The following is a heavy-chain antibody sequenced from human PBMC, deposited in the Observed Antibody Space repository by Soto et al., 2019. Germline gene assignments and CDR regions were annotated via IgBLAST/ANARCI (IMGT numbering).Heavy chain of an antibody. J-gene: IGHJ4*02. D-gene: IGHD7-27*01. V-gene: IGHV4-30-2*01. Sequence: LSLTCALSGGSITSGGYSWSWIRQPPGRGLEWIGYIYHSGSTSYNPSLESRVTMSVDRSRNHFSLELRSVTAADTAVYYCARLDGGLGLPGGLLDYWGQGALVTVSS. CDR2: IYHSGST. CDR3: ARLDGGLGLPGGLLDY. CDR1: GGSITSGGYS.